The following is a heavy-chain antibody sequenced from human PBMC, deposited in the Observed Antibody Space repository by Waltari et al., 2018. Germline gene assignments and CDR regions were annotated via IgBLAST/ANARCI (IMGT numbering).Heavy chain of an antibody. D-gene: IGHD3-22*01. J-gene: IGHJ4*02. CDR1: GCPFSSYS. CDR3: AREYDSSGYYDY. V-gene: IGHV3-48*04. Sequence: EVQLVESRGGWVQHGGSRRLSCAASGCPFSSYSLKWVRQAPGKGLEWVSYISSSSSTIYYADSVKGRFTISRDNAKNSLYLQMNSLRAEDTAVYYCAREYDSSGYYDYWGQGTLVTVSS. CDR2: ISSSSSTI.